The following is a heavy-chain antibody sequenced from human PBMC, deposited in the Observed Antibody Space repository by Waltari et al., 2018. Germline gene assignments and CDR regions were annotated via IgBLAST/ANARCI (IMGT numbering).Heavy chain of an antibody. CDR1: GYTFTSYD. J-gene: IGHJ6*03. D-gene: IGHD1-26*01. Sequence: QVQLVQSGAEVKKPGASVKVSCKASGYTFTSYDINWVRQATGQGLGWMGWMNPNSGKTGCAQKFQGRVTITRNTTISTAYMELSSLRSEDTAVYYCARTPRSRVGATGYYYYMDVWGKGTTVTVSS. CDR3: ARTPRSRVGATGYYYYMDV. CDR2: MNPNSGKT. V-gene: IGHV1-8*03.